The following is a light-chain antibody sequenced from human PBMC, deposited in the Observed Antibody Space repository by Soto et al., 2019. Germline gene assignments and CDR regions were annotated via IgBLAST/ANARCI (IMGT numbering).Light chain of an antibody. CDR3: QQRSNWPRT. CDR1: QSVSSY. V-gene: IGKV3-11*01. CDR2: DSS. Sequence: EIVLTQSPATLSLSPGERATLSCRASQSVSSYLAWYQERSGQAPRLLMYDSSNRATGIPARFSGSGSGTDFTLTISSLEPEDFAVYYCQQRSNWPRTFGQGTKVEIK. J-gene: IGKJ1*01.